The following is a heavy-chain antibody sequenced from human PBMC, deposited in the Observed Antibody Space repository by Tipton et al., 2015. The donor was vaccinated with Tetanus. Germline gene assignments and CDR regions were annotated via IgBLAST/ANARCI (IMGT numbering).Heavy chain of an antibody. CDR3: ARESITIFGVVSIDY. D-gene: IGHD3-3*01. V-gene: IGHV4-61*08. CDR2: ISNSGRT. J-gene: IGHJ4*02. CDR1: GGSVRSGDYQ. Sequence: TLSLTCSVSGGSVRSGDYQWNWIRQPPGKGLEWLAYISNSGRTNSNYSLKSRITISQDKSKNQFSLRLTSVTAADTAVYYCARESITIFGVVSIDYWGQGTLVTVSS.